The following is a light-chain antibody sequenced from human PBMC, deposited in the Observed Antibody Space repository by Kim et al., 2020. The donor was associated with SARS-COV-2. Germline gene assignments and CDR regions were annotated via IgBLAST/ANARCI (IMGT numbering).Light chain of an antibody. Sequence: ELTQAPSASGTPGQGVVISCSGSNSNIKNNYVYWYHQLPGTAPKLLIYRNKQRPSGVPDRFSGSKSGTSASLAISGLRSDDEADYYCAAWDDSLSGVVFGGGTQLTVL. CDR1: NSNIKNNY. V-gene: IGLV1-47*01. CDR3: AAWDDSLSGVV. CDR2: RNK. J-gene: IGLJ2*01.